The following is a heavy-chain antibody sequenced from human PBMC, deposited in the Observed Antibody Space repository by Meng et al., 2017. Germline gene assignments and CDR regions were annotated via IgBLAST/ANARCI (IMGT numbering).Heavy chain of an antibody. CDR1: GFTFSSYW. CDR3: ARAAEMATIDYYYYGMDV. D-gene: IGHD5-24*01. Sequence: GGSLRLSCAASGFTFSSYWMSWVRQAPGKGLEWVANIKQDGSEKYYVDSVKGRFTISRDNAKNSLYLQMNSLRAEDTAVYYCARAAEMATIDYYYYGMDVWGQGTTVTVSS. J-gene: IGHJ6*02. CDR2: IKQDGSEK. V-gene: IGHV3-7*01.